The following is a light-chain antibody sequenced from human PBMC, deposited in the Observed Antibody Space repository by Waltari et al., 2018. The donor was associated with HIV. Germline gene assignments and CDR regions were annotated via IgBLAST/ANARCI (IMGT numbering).Light chain of an antibody. CDR1: NVGSKS. CDR3: QVWDSSSDQEV. CDR2: DVS. J-gene: IGLJ3*02. Sequence: SYVMLQPPSVPVPHGLTATINCGGDNVGSKSVNWYQQKPGQAPVLVVYDVSDRPSGIPERFSGSNSGNTATRTISRVEAGDEADYYCQVWDSSSDQEVFGGGTKLTVL. V-gene: IGLV3-21*02.